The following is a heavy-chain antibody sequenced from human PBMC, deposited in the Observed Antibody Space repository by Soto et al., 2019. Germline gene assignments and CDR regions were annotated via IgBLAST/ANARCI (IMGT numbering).Heavy chain of an antibody. CDR1: GGSISSGSYY. V-gene: IGHV4-31*03. Sequence: SETLSLTCTVSGGSISSGSYYWSWIRQHPGKGLEWIGYIYYSGSTYYNPSLKSRVTISLDTSKNQFSPKLSSVTAADTAVYYCARGNEYLNAFDIWGQGTMVTVSS. D-gene: IGHD1-1*01. CDR3: ARGNEYLNAFDI. J-gene: IGHJ3*02. CDR2: IYYSGST.